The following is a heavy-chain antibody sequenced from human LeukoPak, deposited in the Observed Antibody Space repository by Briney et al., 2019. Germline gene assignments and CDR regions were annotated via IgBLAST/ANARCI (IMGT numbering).Heavy chain of an antibody. V-gene: IGHV3-11*04. D-gene: IGHD3-22*01. Sequence: KPGGSLRLSCAASGFRFDSFYMDWIRQVPGKGLDYIALISASGAVPYYAESVKGRFTISRDNAKNSVSLQMNSLSADDTAVYYCARSLIVASEDYWGQGTLVTVSS. CDR2: ISASGAVP. CDR3: ARSLIVASEDY. CDR1: GFRFDSFY. J-gene: IGHJ4*02.